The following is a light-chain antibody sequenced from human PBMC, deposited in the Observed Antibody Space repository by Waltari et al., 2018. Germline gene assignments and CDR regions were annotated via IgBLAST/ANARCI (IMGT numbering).Light chain of an antibody. CDR2: EKA. CDR3: GTWDSGLYVVV. J-gene: IGLJ3*02. Sequence: QSVLTQPPSVSAAPGQKVTISCSGTSSNIGSNYVSWYQHVPGIAPKLLIYEKAKRPSGIPNRFSGSKSGASATLDITGRQTGDEADYYCGTWDSGLYVVVFGAGTKLTVL. CDR1: SSNIGSNY. V-gene: IGLV1-51*01.